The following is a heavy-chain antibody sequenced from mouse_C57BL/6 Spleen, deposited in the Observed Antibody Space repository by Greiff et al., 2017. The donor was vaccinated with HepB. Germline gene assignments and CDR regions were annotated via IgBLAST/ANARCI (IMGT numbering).Heavy chain of an antibody. CDR1: GFTFSDYY. V-gene: IGHV5-16*01. CDR2: INYDGSST. Sequence: EVKVEESEGGLVQPGSSMKLSCTASGFTFSDYYMAWVRQVPEKGLEWVANINYDGSSTYYLDSLKSRFIISRDNAKNILYLQMSSLKSEDTATYYCARESTGGFAYWGQGTLVTVSA. J-gene: IGHJ3*01. CDR3: ARESTGGFAY. D-gene: IGHD4-1*01.